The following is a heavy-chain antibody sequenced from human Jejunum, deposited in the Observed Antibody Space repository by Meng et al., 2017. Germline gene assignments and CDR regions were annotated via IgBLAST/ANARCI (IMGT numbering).Heavy chain of an antibody. D-gene: IGHD1-1*01. CDR2: VYTSGST. V-gene: IGHV4-61*02. Sequence: SETLSLTCTVSGGSLSRGSSYWTWIRQPAGKGLEWIGRVYTSGSTNYNPSLKSRVTISLDTSKNQFSLNLTSVTAADTAVYFCARNLEPTTFDVWGQGTMVTVSS. CDR3: ARNLEPTTFDV. CDR1: GGSLSRGSSY. J-gene: IGHJ3*01.